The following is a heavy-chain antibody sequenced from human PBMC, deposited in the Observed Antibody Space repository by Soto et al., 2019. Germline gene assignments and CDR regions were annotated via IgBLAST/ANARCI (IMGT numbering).Heavy chain of an antibody. D-gene: IGHD2-15*01. CDR2: ISGSGGGT. CDR3: AKADRDCSGGSCSLGYFDY. CDR1: GFSFSSYG. Sequence: EVQLLESGGGLQRPGGSLSLSCAASGFSFSSYGMSWVRRAPGKGLEWVSAISGSGGGTYYADSVKGRFTISRDNSKNTLYLKVNSMRAEDTDVYFCAKADRDCSGGSCSLGYFDYWGQGTLVTVSS. J-gene: IGHJ4*02. V-gene: IGHV3-23*01.